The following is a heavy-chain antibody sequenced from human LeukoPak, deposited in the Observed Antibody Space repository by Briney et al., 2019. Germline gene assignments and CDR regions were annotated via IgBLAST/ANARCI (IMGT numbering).Heavy chain of an antibody. CDR3: ASSESSYYDFWSGYLNDAFDI. Sequence: PSETLSLTCAVYGGSFSGYYWSWIRQPAGKGLEWIGRIYTSGSTNYNPSLKSRDTMSVDTSKNQFSLKLSSVTAADTAVYYCASSESSYYDFWSGYLNDAFDIWGQGTMVTVSS. CDR2: IYTSGST. D-gene: IGHD3-3*01. CDR1: GGSFSGYY. V-gene: IGHV4-59*10. J-gene: IGHJ3*02.